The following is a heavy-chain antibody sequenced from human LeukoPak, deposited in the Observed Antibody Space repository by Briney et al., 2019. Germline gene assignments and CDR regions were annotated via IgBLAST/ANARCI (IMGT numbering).Heavy chain of an antibody. D-gene: IGHD6-13*01. Sequence: ASVKVSRKASGYTFTSYDISWVRQAPEQGLEWMGWISVHNGNTNYAQKLQGRVTMTTDTSTSTAYMELRSLRSDDTAFYYCARDRDSSSWSDYWGQGTLVTVSS. CDR3: ARDRDSSSWSDY. CDR1: GYTFTSYD. J-gene: IGHJ4*02. CDR2: ISVHNGNT. V-gene: IGHV1-18*04.